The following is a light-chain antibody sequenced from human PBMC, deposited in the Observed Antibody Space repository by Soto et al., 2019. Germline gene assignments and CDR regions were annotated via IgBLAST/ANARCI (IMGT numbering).Light chain of an antibody. Sequence: QAVVTQEPSLTVSPGGTVTLTCASSTGAVTSDHYPNWFQQKAGQAPRALISRTNNKHSWTPARFSGSLLGGKAALTLSGVQPEDEAEYYCLLYYGGAHLGVFGGGTKLTVL. J-gene: IGLJ2*01. CDR1: TGAVTSDHY. CDR3: LLYYGGAHLGV. CDR2: RTN. V-gene: IGLV7-43*01.